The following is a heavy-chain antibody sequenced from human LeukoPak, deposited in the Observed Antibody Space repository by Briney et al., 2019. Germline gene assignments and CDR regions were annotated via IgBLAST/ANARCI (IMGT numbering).Heavy chain of an antibody. J-gene: IGHJ3*02. CDR1: GGSISSGSHY. V-gene: IGHV4-61*02. D-gene: IGHD3-10*01. CDR3: VRGFLLFDI. Sequence: SQTLSLTCTVSGGSISSGSHYWSWLPQPAGKGLEWIGRIYTSGSTNYNPSLRSRITISVDTSKNQFYLKLSSVTAADTVVYYSVRGFLLFDIGGQGTMVTVSS. CDR2: IYTSGST.